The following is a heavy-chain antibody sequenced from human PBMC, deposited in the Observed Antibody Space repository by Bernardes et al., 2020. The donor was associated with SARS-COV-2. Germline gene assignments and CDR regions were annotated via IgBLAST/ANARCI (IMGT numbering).Heavy chain of an antibody. CDR2: FDPEDGET. CDR1: GYTLTELS. Sequence: ASVKVSCKVSGYTLTELSMHWVRQAPGKGLEWMGGFDPEDGETIYAQKFQGRVTMTEDTSTDTAYMELSSLRSEDTAVYYCATAPAMVRANWFDPWGQGTLVTGSS. CDR3: ATAPAMVRANWFDP. D-gene: IGHD3-10*01. J-gene: IGHJ5*02. V-gene: IGHV1-24*01.